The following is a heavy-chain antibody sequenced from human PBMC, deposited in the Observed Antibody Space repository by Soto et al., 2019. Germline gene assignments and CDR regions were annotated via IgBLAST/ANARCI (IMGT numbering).Heavy chain of an antibody. CDR1: GFAFGSYW. CDR3: LRDQRHWNEFADQ. D-gene: IGHD1-1*01. J-gene: IGHJ4*02. CDR2: ISQDGAIA. V-gene: IGHV3-74*01. Sequence: VQLVESGGGLVQPGGSLRLSCAASGFAFGSYWMHWVRQAPGKGLVWVLRISQDGAIATQADSVKGRFTISRDNAKNTLFLQMNSLRADDTAVYYCLRDQRHWNEFADQWGQGTLVTVSS.